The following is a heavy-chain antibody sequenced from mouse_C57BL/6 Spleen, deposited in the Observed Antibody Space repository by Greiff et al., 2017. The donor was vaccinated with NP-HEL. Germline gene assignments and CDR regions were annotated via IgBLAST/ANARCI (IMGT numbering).Heavy chain of an antibody. Sequence: VQLQQSDAELVKPGASVKISCKVSGYTFTDHTIHWMKQRPEQGLEWIGYIYPRDGSTKYNEKFKGKATLTADKSSSTAYMQLNSLTSEDSAVYFCARRGYGSSYGYAMDYWGQGTSVTVSS. J-gene: IGHJ4*01. CDR2: IYPRDGST. CDR1: GYTFTDHT. V-gene: IGHV1-78*01. CDR3: ARRGYGSSYGYAMDY. D-gene: IGHD1-1*01.